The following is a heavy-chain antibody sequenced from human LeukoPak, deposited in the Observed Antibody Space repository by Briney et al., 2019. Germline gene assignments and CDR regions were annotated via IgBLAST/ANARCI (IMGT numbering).Heavy chain of an antibody. Sequence: SETLSLTCTVSGGSISSYYWSWIRQPPGKGLEWIGYIYYSGSTNYNPSLKSRVTISVDTSKNQFSLKLSPVTAADTAVYYCARDSFSYFDYWGQGTLVTVCS. J-gene: IGHJ4*02. CDR2: IYYSGST. D-gene: IGHD3-16*01. V-gene: IGHV4-59*01. CDR3: ARDSFSYFDY. CDR1: GGSISSYY.